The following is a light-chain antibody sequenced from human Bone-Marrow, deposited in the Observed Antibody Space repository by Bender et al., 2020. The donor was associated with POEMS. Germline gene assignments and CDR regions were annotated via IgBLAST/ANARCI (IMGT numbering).Light chain of an antibody. Sequence: QSALTQPRSVSGSPGQSVTISCTGTSSDIGTYNLVSWYQHHPGKAPQLIIYEGSKRPSGVSSRFSGSKSGNTASLTISGIQAEDEADYYCYSYSSGRTPYVFGTGTRVTVL. CDR2: EGS. J-gene: IGLJ1*01. V-gene: IGLV2-23*01. CDR3: YSYSSGRTPYV. CDR1: SSDIGTYNL.